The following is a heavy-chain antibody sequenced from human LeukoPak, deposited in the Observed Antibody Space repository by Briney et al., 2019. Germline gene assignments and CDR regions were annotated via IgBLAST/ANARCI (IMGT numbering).Heavy chain of an antibody. D-gene: IGHD6-13*01. CDR3: ARGIGSSWYNPVGY. Sequence: PSETLSLTCTVSGGXISSGGYYWSWIRQPPGKGLEWIGEINHSGSTNYNPSLKSRVTISVDTSKNQFSLKLSSVTAADTAVYYCARGIGSSWYNPVGYWGQGTLVTVSS. J-gene: IGHJ4*02. CDR1: GGXISSGGYY. V-gene: IGHV4-39*07. CDR2: INHSGST.